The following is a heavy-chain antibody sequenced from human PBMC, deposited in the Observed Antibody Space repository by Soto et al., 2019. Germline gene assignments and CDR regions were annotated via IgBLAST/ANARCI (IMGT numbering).Heavy chain of an antibody. CDR2: VHNSGST. CDR3: TGARNTRVWYKY. J-gene: IGHJ4*02. D-gene: IGHD6-19*01. Sequence: QVQLQESGPGLVKPSETLSLSCTVSGDPISRYHWSWIRQTPGKGLEWIGYVHNSGSTSYNPSLKSRVHISIDNSRKQLSLRLRSVTAAEKAVSYCTGARNTRVWYKYWGQGTLVTVSS. CDR1: GDPISRYH. V-gene: IGHV4-59*01.